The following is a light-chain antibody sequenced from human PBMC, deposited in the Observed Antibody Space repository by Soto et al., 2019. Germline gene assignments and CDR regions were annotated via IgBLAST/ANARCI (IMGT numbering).Light chain of an antibody. V-gene: IGKV1-39*01. Sequence: DIQMTQSPFSLSASVGDRVTITCRASQSISRDLNWYQQKPGKAPNLLIYAASTLESGVPSRFSGSGSGTDFTLTISGLQPDDFATYYCQQFIDGWTFGQGTKVEIK. CDR1: QSISRD. CDR2: AAS. CDR3: QQFIDGWT. J-gene: IGKJ1*01.